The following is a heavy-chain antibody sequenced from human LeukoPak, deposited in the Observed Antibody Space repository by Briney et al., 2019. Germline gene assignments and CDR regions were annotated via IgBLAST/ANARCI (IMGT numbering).Heavy chain of an antibody. D-gene: IGHD4-11*01. CDR3: ARDFLHSYMDV. V-gene: IGHV3-30-3*01. Sequence: PGGSLRLSCAASGFTFSSYAMHWVRQAPGKGLEWVAVISYDGSNKYYADSVKGRFTISRDNSKNTLYLQMNSLRAEDTAVYYCARDFLHSYMDVWGKGTTVTVSS. CDR2: ISYDGSNK. J-gene: IGHJ6*03. CDR1: GFTFSSYA.